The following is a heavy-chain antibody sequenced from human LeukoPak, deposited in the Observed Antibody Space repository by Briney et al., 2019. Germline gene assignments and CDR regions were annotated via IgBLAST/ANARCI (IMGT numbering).Heavy chain of an antibody. V-gene: IGHV1-69*04. D-gene: IGHD3-22*01. CDR2: IIPILGIA. CDR3: ARGYVSSGYSIDY. Sequence: ASVKVSCKASGGTFSSYAISWVRQAPGQGLEWMGRIIPILGIANYAQKFQGRVTITADKSTSTAYMELSSLRSEDTAVYYCARGYVSSGYSIDYWGQGTLVTVSS. CDR1: GGTFSSYA. J-gene: IGHJ4*02.